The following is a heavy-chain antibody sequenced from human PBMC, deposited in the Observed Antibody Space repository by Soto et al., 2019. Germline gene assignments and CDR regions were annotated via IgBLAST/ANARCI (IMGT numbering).Heavy chain of an antibody. V-gene: IGHV1-18*01. CDR1: GYTFTSYG. CDR2: ISAYNRNT. Sequence: VASVKFSFKASGYTFTSYGISWVRQAPGQGLEWMGWISAYNRNTNYAQKLQGRVTMTTDTSTSTDYMELRSLRSEDKAVYYCARDLAVGNYYYYGMDVWGQGTTVTVS. D-gene: IGHD1-26*01. CDR3: ARDLAVGNYYYYGMDV. J-gene: IGHJ6*02.